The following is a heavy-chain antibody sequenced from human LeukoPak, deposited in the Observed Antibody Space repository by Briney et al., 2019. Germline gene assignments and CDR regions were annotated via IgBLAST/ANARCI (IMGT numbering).Heavy chain of an antibody. Sequence: GASVKASCKASGYTFTSYGISWVRQAPGQGLEWMGWISAYNGNTNYAQKLQGRVTMTTDTSTSTAYMELRSLRSDDTAVYYCARVFNSYDFWSGYYWDYWGQGTLVTVSS. D-gene: IGHD3-3*01. J-gene: IGHJ4*02. CDR1: GYTFTSYG. CDR3: ARVFNSYDFWSGYYWDY. V-gene: IGHV1-18*01. CDR2: ISAYNGNT.